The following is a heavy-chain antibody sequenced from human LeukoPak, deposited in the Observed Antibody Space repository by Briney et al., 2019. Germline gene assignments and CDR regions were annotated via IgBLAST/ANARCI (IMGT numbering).Heavy chain of an antibody. J-gene: IGHJ3*02. V-gene: IGHV3-48*03. Sequence: GGSLRLSCAASGFTFITYEMNWVRQAPGKGLEWVSYISTSGSTTHYADSVKGRFTISRDNAKNSLYLQMNTLRGEDTAVYYCVRARTPQQLDSFDIWGQGTMVTVSS. D-gene: IGHD6-13*01. CDR1: GFTFITYE. CDR2: ISTSGSTT. CDR3: VRARTPQQLDSFDI.